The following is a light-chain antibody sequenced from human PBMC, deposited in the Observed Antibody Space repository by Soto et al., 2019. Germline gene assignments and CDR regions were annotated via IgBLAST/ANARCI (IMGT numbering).Light chain of an antibody. CDR1: QNVFDSFINKYY. CDR3: QQYFSIPT. J-gene: IGKJ1*01. V-gene: IGKV4-1*01. Sequence: DIVMTQSPDSLAVSLGERATINCRSSQNVFDSFINKYYVAWYQQKPGQPPKLLIYWASTRESGVPDRFSGSGSGTDFTLTISSLQAEDVAVYSCQQYFSIPTFGQGTKVEIK. CDR2: WAS.